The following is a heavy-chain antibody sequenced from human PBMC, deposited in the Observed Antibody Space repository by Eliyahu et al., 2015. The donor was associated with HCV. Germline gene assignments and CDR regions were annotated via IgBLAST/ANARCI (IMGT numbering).Heavy chain of an antibody. CDR3: AHRRGIPVAGYWFDP. Sequence: QITLKESGPTLVKPTQTLTLTCTFSGFSLSTSGVSVAWIRQPPGKALEWLALIYWNDNKYYNASLKSRLTITKDTSKNQVVLTMTNMDSVDTATYYCAHRRGIPVAGYWFDPWGHGTLVTVSS. J-gene: IGHJ5*02. CDR2: IYWNDNK. CDR1: GFSLSTSGVS. V-gene: IGHV2-5*01. D-gene: IGHD6-19*01.